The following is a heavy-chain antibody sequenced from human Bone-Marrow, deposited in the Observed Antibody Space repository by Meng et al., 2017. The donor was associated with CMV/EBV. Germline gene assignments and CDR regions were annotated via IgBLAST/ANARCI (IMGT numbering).Heavy chain of an antibody. CDR3: ARAWFGNNWFDP. D-gene: IGHD3-10*01. CDR2: IYYSGST. V-gene: IGHV4-61*01. Sequence: TVSGGAVSSGSYNWRWIRQPPGKGLEWIGYIYYSGSTNYNPSLKSRVTISVDTSKNQFSLKLSSVTAADTAVYYCARAWFGNNWFDPWGQGTLVTVSS. J-gene: IGHJ5*02. CDR1: GGAVSSGSYN.